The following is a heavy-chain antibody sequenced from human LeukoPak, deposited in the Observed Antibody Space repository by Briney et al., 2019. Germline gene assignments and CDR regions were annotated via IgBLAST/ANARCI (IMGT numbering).Heavy chain of an antibody. CDR1: GFTFNGYA. V-gene: IGHV3-23*01. CDR2: ITGSGGTK. CDR3: AKDYSGTYFRGADY. D-gene: IGHD1-26*01. J-gene: IGHJ4*02. Sequence: GGSLRLSCAASGFTFNGYAMSWVRQAPGKGLKWVATITGSGGTKFYADSVKGRFTISRDNSKNTLYLQMNSLRAEDTAVYYCAKDYSGTYFRGADYWGQGTLVTVSS.